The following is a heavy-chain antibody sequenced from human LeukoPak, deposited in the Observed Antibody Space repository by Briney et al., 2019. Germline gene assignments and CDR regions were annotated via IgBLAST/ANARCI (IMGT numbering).Heavy chain of an antibody. D-gene: IGHD6-19*01. J-gene: IGHJ4*02. Sequence: ASVKVSCKASAYTFTGYYMHWVRQAPGQGLEWMGWINPDSGGTNYAQKFQGRVTMTRDTSISTAYMEVSRLRYADTAVYSCAREGSGWYGNFDYWGQGTLVTVSS. CDR2: INPDSGGT. V-gene: IGHV1-2*02. CDR3: AREGSGWYGNFDY. CDR1: AYTFTGYY.